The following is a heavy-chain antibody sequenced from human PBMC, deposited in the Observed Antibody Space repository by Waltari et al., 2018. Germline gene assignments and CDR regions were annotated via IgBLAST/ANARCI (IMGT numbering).Heavy chain of an antibody. J-gene: IGHJ4*02. Sequence: QVRRGQLGVEVRKPGPSVKSSCKASGYTFTGYYLHWVLRAPGHGMVGMGWNHPNRGGKNYAQKFQGRVTMTRDTSSRTAYMELSRLRSDDTAVYYCARAYRGIVVALDYWGQGTLVTVSS. CDR1: GYTFTGYY. CDR2: NHPNRGGK. CDR3: ARAYRGIVVALDY. V-gene: IGHV1-2*02. D-gene: IGHD3-22*01.